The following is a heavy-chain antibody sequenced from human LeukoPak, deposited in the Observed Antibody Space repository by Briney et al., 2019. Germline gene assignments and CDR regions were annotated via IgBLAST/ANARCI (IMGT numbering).Heavy chain of an antibody. Sequence: ASAKVSCKASGYTFTSYGISWVRQAPGQGLEWMGWISAYNGNTNYAQKLQGRVTMTTDTSTSTAYMELRSLRSDDTAVYYCARGVYSSSSGSVWFDPWGQGTLVTVSS. J-gene: IGHJ5*02. CDR2: ISAYNGNT. V-gene: IGHV1-18*01. CDR1: GYTFTSYG. D-gene: IGHD6-6*01. CDR3: ARGVYSSSSGSVWFDP.